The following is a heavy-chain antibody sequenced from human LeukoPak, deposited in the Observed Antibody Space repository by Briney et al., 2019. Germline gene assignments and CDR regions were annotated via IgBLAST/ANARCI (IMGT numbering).Heavy chain of an antibody. CDR1: GYSFTDYY. V-gene: IGHV1-2*02. CDR3: ARGAYPYENFPLHY. D-gene: IGHD3-22*01. J-gene: IGHJ4*02. Sequence: AAVKVPCPAFGYSFTDYYILWLGPAAGQRLEWMGWMNPNSGDAIYAQKFQGRVTMTRDTSISTAYMELSRLTSDDTAVYFCARGAYPYENFPLHYWGQGTLVIVSS. CDR2: MNPNSGDA.